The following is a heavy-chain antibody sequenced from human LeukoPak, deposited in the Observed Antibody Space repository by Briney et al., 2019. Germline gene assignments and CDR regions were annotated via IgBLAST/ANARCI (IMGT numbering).Heavy chain of an antibody. CDR1: SYSISSGYY. CDR3: ARHLEATIVDY. Sequence: PSETLSLTCTVSSYSISSGYYWGWIRQPPGKGLEWIGSIYHSGSTYYNPSLKSRVSISLDTSKNQVSLKLSSVTAADTAVYYCARHLEATIVDYWGQGTLVTVSS. CDR2: IYHSGST. V-gene: IGHV4-38-2*02. D-gene: IGHD5-12*01. J-gene: IGHJ4*02.